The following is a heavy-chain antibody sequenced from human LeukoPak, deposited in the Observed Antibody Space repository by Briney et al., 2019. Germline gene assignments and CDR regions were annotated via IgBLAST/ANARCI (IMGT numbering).Heavy chain of an antibody. CDR3: AKAGDSSGFDY. D-gene: IGHD3-22*01. J-gene: IGHJ4*02. CDR1: GFTVSSNY. CDR2: TYSNGRT. V-gene: IGHV3-66*03. Sequence: GGSLRLSCAASGFTVSSNYMSWVRQAPGKGLEWVSVTYSNGRTYYADSVKGRFTISRDISKNTLYLRMNSLRAEDTAVYYCAKAGDSSGFDYWGQGTLVTVSS.